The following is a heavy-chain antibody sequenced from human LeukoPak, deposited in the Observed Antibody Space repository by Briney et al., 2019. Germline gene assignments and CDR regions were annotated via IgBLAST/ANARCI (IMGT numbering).Heavy chain of an antibody. J-gene: IGHJ4*02. Sequence: YIYYSGSTYYNPSLKSRVTISVDTSKNQFSLKLSSVTAADTAVYYCASSLLRLGELAMSFWGQGTLVTVSS. D-gene: IGHD3-16*01. CDR3: ASSLLRLGELAMSF. V-gene: IGHV4-30-4*01. CDR2: IYYSGST.